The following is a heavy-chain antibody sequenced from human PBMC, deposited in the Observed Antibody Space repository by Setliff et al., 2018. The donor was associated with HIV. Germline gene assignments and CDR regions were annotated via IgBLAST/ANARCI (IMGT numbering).Heavy chain of an antibody. CDR3: ARDVGSSSYFDY. J-gene: IGHJ4*02. D-gene: IGHD6-6*01. Sequence: GGSLRLSCAASGFTFSSYSMNWVRQAPGKGLEWVSYIDRSGSAIYYVDSVKGRFTISRDNAKNSLYLQMNSLRAEDTAVYYCARDVGSSSYFDYWGQGTLVTVSS. V-gene: IGHV3-48*04. CDR1: GFTFSSYS. CDR2: IDRSGSAI.